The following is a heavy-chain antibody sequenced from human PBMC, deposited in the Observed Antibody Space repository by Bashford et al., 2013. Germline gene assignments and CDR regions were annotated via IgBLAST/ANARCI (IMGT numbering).Heavy chain of an antibody. J-gene: IGHJ4*02. D-gene: IGHD2-8*01. CDR2: ISSSGSSI. V-gene: IGHV3-11*01. Sequence: RQAPGKGLEWVSYISSSGSSIYYADSVKGRFTISRDNAKNSLYLQMNSLRAEDTAVYYCTTDGLLHVHCSNGICYHDGFDFWGQGTLVTVSS. CDR3: TTDGLLHVHCSNGICYHDGFDF.